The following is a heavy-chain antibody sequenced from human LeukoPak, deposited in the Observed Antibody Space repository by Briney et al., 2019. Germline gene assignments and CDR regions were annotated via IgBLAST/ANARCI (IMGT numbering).Heavy chain of an antibody. CDR2: ISGSGGST. J-gene: IGHJ4*02. CDR1: GFTFSSYA. D-gene: IGHD5-24*01. Sequence: GGSLRLSCAASGFTFSSYAMSWVRQAPGKGLEWGSAISGSGGSTYYADSVKGRFTISRDNSTNTLYLQMNSLRAEDTAVYYCAKGVEMATIPIDYWGQGTLVTVSS. V-gene: IGHV3-23*01. CDR3: AKGVEMATIPIDY.